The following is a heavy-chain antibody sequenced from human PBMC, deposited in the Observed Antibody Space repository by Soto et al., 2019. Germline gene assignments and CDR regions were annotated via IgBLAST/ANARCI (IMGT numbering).Heavy chain of an antibody. CDR1: GGTFSSYA. CDR3: ARNEAMTYYYDSSGYTLDY. CDR2: IIPIFGTA. J-gene: IGHJ4*02. Sequence: GASVEVSCKASGGTFSSYAISWVRQAPGQGLEWMGGIIPIFGTANYAQKFQGRVTITADESTSTAYMELSSLRSEDTAVYYCARNEAMTYYYDSSGYTLDYWGQGTLVTVSS. D-gene: IGHD3-22*01. V-gene: IGHV1-69*13.